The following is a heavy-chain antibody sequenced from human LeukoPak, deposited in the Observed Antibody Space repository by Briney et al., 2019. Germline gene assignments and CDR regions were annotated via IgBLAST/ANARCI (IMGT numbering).Heavy chain of an antibody. D-gene: IGHD4-17*01. J-gene: IGHJ4*02. CDR3: ARGGPGGIYGYYVGDQD. CDR1: GYTFTSYD. CDR2: MNPNSGNT. Sequence: GASVKVSCKASGYTFTSYDINWVRQATGQGLEWMGWMNPNSGNTGYAQKFQGRVAMTRDTSINTTYMELSSLRSEDTAVYYCARGGPGGIYGYYVGDQDWGQRTPVTVSS. V-gene: IGHV1-8*01.